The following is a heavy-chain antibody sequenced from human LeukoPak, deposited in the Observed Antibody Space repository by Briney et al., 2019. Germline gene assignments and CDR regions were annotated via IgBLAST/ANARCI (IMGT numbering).Heavy chain of an antibody. CDR3: ASLSVVVVVAATRRDWFDP. J-gene: IGHJ5*02. V-gene: IGHV1-46*01. CDR1: GYTFTSYY. Sequence: ASVKVSCKASGYTFTSYYMHWVRQAPGQGLEWMGIINPSGGSTSYAQKFQGRVTMTRDTSTSTVYMELSSLRAEDTAVYYCASLSVVVVVAATRRDWFDPWGQGTLVTVSS. CDR2: INPSGGST. D-gene: IGHD2-15*01.